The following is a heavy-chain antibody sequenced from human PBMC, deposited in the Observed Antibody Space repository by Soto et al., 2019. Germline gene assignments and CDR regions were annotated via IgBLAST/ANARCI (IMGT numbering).Heavy chain of an antibody. CDR1: AYTFTSYS. Sequence: ASVKVSCNASAYTFTSYSMHWVRQAPGQRLEWMGWINAGNGNTKYSQKFQGRVTITRDTSASTAYMELSSLRSEDTAVYYCARVPPDYYDSSGYYYPFDYYYYGMDVWGQGTTVTVSS. V-gene: IGHV1-3*01. CDR2: INAGNGNT. CDR3: ARVPPDYYDSSGYYYPFDYYYYGMDV. J-gene: IGHJ6*02. D-gene: IGHD3-22*01.